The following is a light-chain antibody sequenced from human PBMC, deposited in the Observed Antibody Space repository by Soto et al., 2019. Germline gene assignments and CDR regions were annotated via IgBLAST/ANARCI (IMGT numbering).Light chain of an antibody. V-gene: IGKV1-5*01. J-gene: IGKJ1*01. Sequence: DIQMTQSPSTLSASVGDRVTITCRASQSISSWLAWYQQKPGKAPKLLIYDASSLESRVPSRFSGSGSGTEFTLTISILQPDDFATYYCQQYNSYPWTFGQGTKVEIK. CDR2: DAS. CDR1: QSISSW. CDR3: QQYNSYPWT.